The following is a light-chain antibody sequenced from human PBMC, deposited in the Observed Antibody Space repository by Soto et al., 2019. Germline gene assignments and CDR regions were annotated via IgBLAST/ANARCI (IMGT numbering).Light chain of an antibody. Sequence: QSVLTQPPSVSGAPGQTVTISCTGGSSNIGAGYDVHWYQQHPGKAPQVLMYEVSKRPSGVPDRFSGSKSGNTASLTVSGLQAEDEADYYCSAYAGSPYLYVFGSGTKVTVL. CDR1: SSNIGAGYD. CDR3: SAYAGSPYLYV. V-gene: IGLV1-40*01. J-gene: IGLJ1*01. CDR2: EVS.